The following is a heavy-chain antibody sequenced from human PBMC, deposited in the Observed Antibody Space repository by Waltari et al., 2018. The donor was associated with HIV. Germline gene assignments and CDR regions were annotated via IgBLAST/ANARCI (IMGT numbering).Heavy chain of an antibody. CDR3: AKDTPYNQYYFDY. D-gene: IGHD1-1*01. Sequence: QVQLVESGGGVVQPGRSLRLSCAASGFTFSSYGMPWVGQAPGKGLGWVAVISYDGSNKYYADSVKGRFTISRDNSKNTLYLQMNSLRAEDTAVYYCAKDTPYNQYYFDYWGQGTLVTVSS. V-gene: IGHV3-30*18. J-gene: IGHJ4*02. CDR2: ISYDGSNK. CDR1: GFTFSSYG.